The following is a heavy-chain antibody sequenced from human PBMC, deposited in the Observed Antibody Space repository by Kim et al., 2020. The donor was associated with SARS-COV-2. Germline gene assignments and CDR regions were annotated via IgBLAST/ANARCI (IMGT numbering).Heavy chain of an antibody. CDR3: AITRGDIVVVVAAPALDY. D-gene: IGHD2-15*01. J-gene: IGHJ4*02. CDR2: IIPIFGTA. V-gene: IGHV1-69*13. CDR1: GGTFSSYA. Sequence: SVKVSCKASGGTFSSYAISWVRQAPGQGLEWMGGIIPIFGTANYAQKFQGRVTITADESTSTAYMELSSLRSEDTAVYYCAITRGDIVVVVAAPALDYWGQGTLVTVSS.